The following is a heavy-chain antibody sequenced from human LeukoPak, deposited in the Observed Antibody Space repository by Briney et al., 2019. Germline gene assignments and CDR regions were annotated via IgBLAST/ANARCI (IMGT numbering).Heavy chain of an antibody. Sequence: ASVKVSCKASGYTFTSYYMHWVRQAPGQGLEWMGIINPSGGSTSYAQKFQGRVTMTRDTSTSTVYMELSSLRSEDTAVYYCARGWADYDSSGYFDYWGQGTLVTVSS. CDR1: GYTFTSYY. V-gene: IGHV1-46*01. D-gene: IGHD3-22*01. CDR2: INPSGGST. J-gene: IGHJ4*02. CDR3: ARGWADYDSSGYFDY.